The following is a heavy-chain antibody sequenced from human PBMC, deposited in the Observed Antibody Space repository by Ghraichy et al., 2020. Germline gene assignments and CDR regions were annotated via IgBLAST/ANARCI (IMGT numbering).Heavy chain of an antibody. V-gene: IGHV3-53*01. CDR3: ARVFNGRWLQFRYFDY. CDR2: IYSGGST. Sequence: GGSLRLSCAASGFTVSSNYMSWVRQAPGKGLEWVSVIYSGGSTYYADSVKGRFTISRDNSKNTLYLQMNSLRAEDPAVYYCARVFNGRWLQFRYFDYWGQGALVTVSS. J-gene: IGHJ4*02. D-gene: IGHD5-24*01. CDR1: GFTVSSNY.